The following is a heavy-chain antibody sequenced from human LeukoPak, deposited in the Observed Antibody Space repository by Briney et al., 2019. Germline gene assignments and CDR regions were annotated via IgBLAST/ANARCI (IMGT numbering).Heavy chain of an antibody. Sequence: GRSLRLSCAASGFTFSSYGMHWVRQAPGKGLEWVAVISYDRSIKYYADSVRGRFTISRDNSKNTLYLQMNSLRAEDTAVYYCAKDLERHIVVVTASAVDYWGQGTLVTVSS. V-gene: IGHV3-30*18. CDR3: AKDLERHIVVVTASAVDY. CDR2: ISYDRSIK. D-gene: IGHD2-21*02. J-gene: IGHJ4*02. CDR1: GFTFSSYG.